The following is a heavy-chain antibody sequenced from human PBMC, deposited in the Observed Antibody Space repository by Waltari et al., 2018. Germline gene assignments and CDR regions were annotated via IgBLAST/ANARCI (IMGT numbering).Heavy chain of an antibody. CDR1: GGSISSYY. CDR2: IFYSGST. Sequence: QVQLQESGPGLVKPSETMSLTCTVSGGSISSYYWSWIGQPPGKGLEWIGYIFYSGSTNSNPSLKGPVTISVDTSKYQFSLKLSSVTAADTAVYYCARDRTPSSPDAFDIWGQGTMVTVSS. CDR3: ARDRTPSSPDAFDI. J-gene: IGHJ3*02. V-gene: IGHV4-59*01.